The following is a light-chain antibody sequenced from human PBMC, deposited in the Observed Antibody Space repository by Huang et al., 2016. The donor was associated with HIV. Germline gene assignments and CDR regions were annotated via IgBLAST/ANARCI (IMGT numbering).Light chain of an antibody. J-gene: IGKJ4*02. Sequence: DIQMTQSPSSLSASVGDRVTITCRASQSISTYLNWYQQKPGNAPKVLIYAASSLQSGVPSRFSGSGSGTDFTRTINSLQPEDFAIYYCQQNYNTPLTFGGGTKVEI. CDR2: AAS. CDR3: QQNYNTPLT. CDR1: QSISTY. V-gene: IGKV1-39*01.